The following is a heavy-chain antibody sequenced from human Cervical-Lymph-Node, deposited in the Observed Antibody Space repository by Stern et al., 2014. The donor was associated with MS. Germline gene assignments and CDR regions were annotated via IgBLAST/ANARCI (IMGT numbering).Heavy chain of an antibody. CDR1: GGSISSGDYY. Sequence: QVQLQESGPGLVKPSQTLSLTCTVSGGSISSGDYYWSWIRQPPGKGLEWIGYIYYSGGTYYNPSLKSRVTISVDTSKNQFSLKLSSVTAADTAVYYCARDSSGYYLILDYWGQGTLVTVSS. V-gene: IGHV4-30-4*01. J-gene: IGHJ4*02. CDR3: ARDSSGYYLILDY. D-gene: IGHD3-22*01. CDR2: IYYSGGT.